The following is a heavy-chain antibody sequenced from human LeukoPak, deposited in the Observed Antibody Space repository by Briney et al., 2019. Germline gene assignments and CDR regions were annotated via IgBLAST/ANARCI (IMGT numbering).Heavy chain of an antibody. CDR2: IKQDGGEK. D-gene: IGHD2-8*01. CDR1: GFTFSGYW. Sequence: GGSLRLSCAASGFTFSGYWMSWVRQAPGKGLEWVANIKQDGGEKYYVDSVRGRFTISRDNAKNSLPLQMNSLRVEDTAVYYCARRLLNYFDYWGQGTLVTVSS. V-gene: IGHV3-7*02. J-gene: IGHJ4*02. CDR3: ARRLLNYFDY.